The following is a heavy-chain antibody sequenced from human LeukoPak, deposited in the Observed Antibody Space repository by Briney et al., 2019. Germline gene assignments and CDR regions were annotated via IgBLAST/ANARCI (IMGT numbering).Heavy chain of an antibody. CDR1: GFIFKNAW. D-gene: IGHD7-27*01. Sequence: PGGSLRLSCAASGFIFKNAWMNWVRQAPGKGLVWVSRINSGGSGTSYADSVEGRFTISRDNAKNTLYLQMNSLRAEDTAVYYCATSLGPLTEYWGQGTLVTVSS. CDR2: INSGGSGT. J-gene: IGHJ4*02. CDR3: ATSLGPLTEY. V-gene: IGHV3-74*01.